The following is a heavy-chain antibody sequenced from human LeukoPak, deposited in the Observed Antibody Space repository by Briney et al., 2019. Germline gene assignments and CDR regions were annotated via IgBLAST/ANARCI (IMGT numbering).Heavy chain of an antibody. CDR2: IYYSGST. Sequence: SETLSLTCTVSGGSMSPYHWGWIRQPPGKGLEWTGYIYYSGSTNYNPSLKSRVTISVDTSKNQFSLKLSSVTAADTAVYYCARHRTNYDFWSGYLSAPNWFDPWGQGTLVTVSS. CDR1: GGSMSPYH. J-gene: IGHJ5*02. V-gene: IGHV4-59*08. D-gene: IGHD3-3*01. CDR3: ARHRTNYDFWSGYLSAPNWFDP.